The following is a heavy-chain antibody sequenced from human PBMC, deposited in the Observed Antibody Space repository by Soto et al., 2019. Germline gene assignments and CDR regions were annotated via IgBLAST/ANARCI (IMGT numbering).Heavy chain of an antibody. V-gene: IGHV3-15*07. CDR3: SSGGPYYYDSSAYYYGFFDY. CDR2: IKSKTDVGTT. J-gene: IGHJ4*02. CDR1: GFTFSNAW. Sequence: EGSLRLSCAASGFTFSNAWMNWVRQAPGKGLEWVGRIKSKTDVGTTDYAAPVKGRFTISRDDSKNTLYLQMNSLKTEDTAVYHPSSGGPYYYDSSAYYYGFFDYWGPRTLVTVPS. D-gene: IGHD3-22*01.